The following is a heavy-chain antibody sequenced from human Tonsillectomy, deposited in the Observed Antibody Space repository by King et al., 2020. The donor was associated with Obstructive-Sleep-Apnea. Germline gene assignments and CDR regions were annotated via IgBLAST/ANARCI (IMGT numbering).Heavy chain of an antibody. CDR3: AGDIDYGCSGSSGDF. V-gene: IGHV3-30*04. J-gene: IGHJ4*02. Sequence: EQLVQSGGGVVQPGRSLRLSCAASGFTFSSYAMHWVRQAPGKGLEWVAVISYDGSNKYYADSVKGRFTISRDNSKNTLCLQMNSLRAEDTAVYYRAGDIDYGCSGSSGDFWGQGTLVTVSS. CDR1: GFTFSSYA. CDR2: ISYDGSNK. D-gene: IGHD3-10*02.